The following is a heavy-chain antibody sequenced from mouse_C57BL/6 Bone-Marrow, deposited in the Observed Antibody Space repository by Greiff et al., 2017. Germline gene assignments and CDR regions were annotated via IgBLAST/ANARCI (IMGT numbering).Heavy chain of an antibody. CDR1: GFTFSSYA. J-gene: IGHJ1*03. CDR2: ISSGGDYI. CDR3: TRGYGNWYFDV. V-gene: IGHV5-9-1*02. D-gene: IGHD2-1*01. Sequence: EVQGVESGEGLVKPGGSLKLSCAASGFTFSSYAMSWVRQTPEKRLEWVAYISSGGDYIYYADTVKGRFTISRDNARNTLYLQMTSLKSEDTAMYYCTRGYGNWYFDVWGTGTTVTVSS.